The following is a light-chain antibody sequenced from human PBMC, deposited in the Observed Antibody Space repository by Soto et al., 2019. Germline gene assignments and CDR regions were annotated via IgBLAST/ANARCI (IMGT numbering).Light chain of an antibody. CDR3: QQRSNWPPYT. CDR1: QSVSSY. CDR2: DAS. J-gene: IGKJ2*01. V-gene: IGKV3-11*01. Sequence: EIVLTQPPATLSLSPGERATLSCRASQSVSSYLAWYQQKPGQAPRLLIYDASNRATGIPARFSGSGSGTDFTLTISSLEPEDFVVYYCQQRSNWPPYTFGQGTKLEIK.